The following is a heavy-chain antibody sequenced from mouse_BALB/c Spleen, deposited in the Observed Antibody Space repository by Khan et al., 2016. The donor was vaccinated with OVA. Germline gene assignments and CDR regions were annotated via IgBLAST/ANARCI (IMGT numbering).Heavy chain of an antibody. V-gene: IGHV5-6*01. J-gene: IGHJ3*01. CDR1: GFIFSPYS. Sequence: EVELVESGGDLVKSGGSLKLSCAASGFIFSPYSMSWVRQTPDKRLEWVATISSDGDYTYYPDSVKGRFNISRDNAKNTLYLQMSSLKSEDTAIYYCATDLAGSFAYWGQGTLVTGSA. D-gene: IGHD1-1*01. CDR2: ISSDGDYT. CDR3: ATDLAGSFAY.